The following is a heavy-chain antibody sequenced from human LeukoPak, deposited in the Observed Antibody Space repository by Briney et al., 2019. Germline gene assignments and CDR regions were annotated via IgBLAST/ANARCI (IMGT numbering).Heavy chain of an antibody. D-gene: IGHD3-9*01. CDR2: IYYSGST. CDR3: ARGGKYYDILTGYYGMDV. V-gene: IGHV4-61*01. Sequence: TETLSLTCTVPGGSVSRGSYYWSWIRQPPGKGLGWLGYIYYSGSTNYNPSLKSRVTISVDTSKNQFSLKLSSVTAADTAVYYCARGGKYYDILTGYYGMDVWGKGTTVTVSS. CDR1: GGSVSRGSYY. J-gene: IGHJ6*04.